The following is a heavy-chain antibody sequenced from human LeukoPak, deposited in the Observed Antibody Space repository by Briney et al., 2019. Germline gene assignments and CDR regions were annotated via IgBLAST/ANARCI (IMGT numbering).Heavy chain of an antibody. Sequence: SETLSLTCTVSGGSITSGSYYWSWIRQPAGKGLEWIGRIYVSGSTNYNPSLKSRVTISVDTSKNQFSLKLSSVTAADTAVYYCARDQVGATNQPFDYWGQGTLVTVSS. J-gene: IGHJ4*02. CDR2: IYVSGST. CDR1: GGSITSGSYY. V-gene: IGHV4-61*02. CDR3: ARDQVGATNQPFDY. D-gene: IGHD1-26*01.